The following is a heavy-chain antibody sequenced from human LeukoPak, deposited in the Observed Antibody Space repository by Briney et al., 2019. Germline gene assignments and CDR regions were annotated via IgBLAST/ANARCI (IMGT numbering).Heavy chain of an antibody. CDR2: IYHSGST. CDR1: GGSISSGGYS. Sequence: PSETLSLTCAVSGGSISSGGYSWSWIRQPPGKGLEWIGYIYHSGSTYYNPSLKSRVTISVDRSKNQFSLKLSSVTAADTAVYYCASLIAAAGPIDYWGQGTLVTVSS. V-gene: IGHV4-30-2*01. D-gene: IGHD6-13*01. CDR3: ASLIAAAGPIDY. J-gene: IGHJ4*02.